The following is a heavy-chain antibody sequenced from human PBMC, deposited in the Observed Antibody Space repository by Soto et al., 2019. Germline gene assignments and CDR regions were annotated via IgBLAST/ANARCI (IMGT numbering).Heavy chain of an antibody. CDR1: GFIFSSYA. CDR2: ISAVTTAT. CDR3: ATEYYYDSSGYYSIYYGMDV. D-gene: IGHD3-22*01. V-gene: IGHV3-23*01. J-gene: IGHJ6*02. Sequence: PGGSLRLSCEASGFIFSSYAMSWVRQAPGRGLEWVSSISAVTTATNYAAPVKGRFTISRDNSKNTLYLQMNSLRAEDTAVYYSATEYYYDSSGYYSIYYGMDVWGQGTTVTVSS.